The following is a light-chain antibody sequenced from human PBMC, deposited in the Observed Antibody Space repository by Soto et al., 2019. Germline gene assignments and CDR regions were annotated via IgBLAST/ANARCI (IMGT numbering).Light chain of an antibody. CDR2: EVS. J-gene: IGLJ2*01. CDR1: SSDVGGYKY. Sequence: QSALTQPASVSGSPGQSITISCTGTSSDVGGYKYVSWYQQHPGKTPKLLIYEVSNRPSGVSSRFSGSKSGNTASLTISGLQAEDEPEYYCSSYTSSATGVFGGGTKLTVL. CDR3: SSYTSSATGV. V-gene: IGLV2-14*01.